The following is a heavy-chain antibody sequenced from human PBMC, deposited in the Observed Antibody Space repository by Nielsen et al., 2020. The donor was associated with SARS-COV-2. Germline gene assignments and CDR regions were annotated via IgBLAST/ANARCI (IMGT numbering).Heavy chain of an antibody. CDR2: IYYSGST. Sequence: ESLKISCAASGFTFDDYGMSWVLQAPGKGLEWIGYIYYSGSTNYNPSLKSRVTISVDTSKNQFSLKLSSVTAADTAVYYCARASWLRAQLDYWGQGTLVTVSS. J-gene: IGHJ4*02. V-gene: IGHV4-59*01. CDR1: GFTFDDYG. D-gene: IGHD5-12*01. CDR3: ARASWLRAQLDY.